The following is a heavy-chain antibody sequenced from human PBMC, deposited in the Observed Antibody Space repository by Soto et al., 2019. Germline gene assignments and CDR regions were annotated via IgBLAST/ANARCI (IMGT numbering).Heavy chain of an antibody. D-gene: IGHD2-2*01. V-gene: IGHV4-30-4*01. CDR2: IYYSGST. CDR3: ARVDLGYCSSTSCSRFDP. J-gene: IGHJ5*02. Sequence: SETLSLTCTVSGGSISSGDYYWSWIRQPPGKGLEWIGYIYYSGSTYYNPSLKSRVTISVDTSKNQFSLKLSSVTAADTAVYYCARVDLGYCSSTSCSRFDPWGQGTLVTVSS. CDR1: GGSISSGDYY.